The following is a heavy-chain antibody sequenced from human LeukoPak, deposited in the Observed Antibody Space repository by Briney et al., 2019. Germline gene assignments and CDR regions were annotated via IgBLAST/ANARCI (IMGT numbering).Heavy chain of an antibody. CDR1: GGSISSSSYY. J-gene: IGHJ6*03. CDR3: ARDLGGNYDFWSGATAFYYYYYMDV. Sequence: PSETLSLTCTVSGGSISSSSYYWGWIRQPPGKGLEWIGSIYYSGSTYYNPSLKSRVTISVDTSKNQFSLKLSSVTAADTAVYYCARDLGGNYDFWSGATAFYYYYYMDVWGKGTTVTVSS. V-gene: IGHV4-39*07. D-gene: IGHD3-3*01. CDR2: IYYSGST.